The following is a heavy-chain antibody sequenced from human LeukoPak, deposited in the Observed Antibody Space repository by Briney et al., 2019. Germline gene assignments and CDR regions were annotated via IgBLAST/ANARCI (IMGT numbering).Heavy chain of an antibody. CDR1: GGTFSSYA. V-gene: IGHV1-69*04. CDR3: ASPLSIAAAGTFGY. D-gene: IGHD6-13*01. Sequence: ASVKVSCKASGGTFSSYAISWVRQAPGQGLGWMGRIIPILGIANYAQKFQGRVTITADKSTSTAYMELSSLRSEDTAVYYCASPLSIAAAGTFGYWGQGTLVTVSS. J-gene: IGHJ4*02. CDR2: IIPILGIA.